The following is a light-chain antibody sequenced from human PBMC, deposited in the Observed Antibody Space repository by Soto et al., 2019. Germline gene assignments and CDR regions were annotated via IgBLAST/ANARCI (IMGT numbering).Light chain of an antibody. V-gene: IGKV3-11*01. CDR3: QQRSNWPPVT. CDR1: QSVASY. Sequence: EIAMTQSPATLSLSPGGSAALSCRASQSVASYLAWYQQKPGQAPRLLIYDASHRATGIPARFSGSGSATDFTLTISSLEPEDFGVYYGQQRSNWPPVTFGGGTKVDIK. J-gene: IGKJ4*01. CDR2: DAS.